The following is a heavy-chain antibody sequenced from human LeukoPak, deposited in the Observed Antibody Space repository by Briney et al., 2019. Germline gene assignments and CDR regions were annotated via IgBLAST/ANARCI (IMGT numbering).Heavy chain of an antibody. V-gene: IGHV4-34*01. CDR2: INHSGST. D-gene: IGHD4-17*01. CDR3: ARMAVTTDDY. J-gene: IGHJ4*02. CDR1: GGSFSGYY. Sequence: SETLSLTCAVYGGSFSGYYWSWIRQPPGKGLEWIGEINHSGSTNYNPSLKSRVTISVDTSKNQFSLKLSSVTAADTAVYYCARMAVTTDDYWGPGTLVTVSS.